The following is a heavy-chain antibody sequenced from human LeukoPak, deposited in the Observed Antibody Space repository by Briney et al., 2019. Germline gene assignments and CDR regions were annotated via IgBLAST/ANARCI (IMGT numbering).Heavy chain of an antibody. D-gene: IGHD6-13*01. CDR3: ARDPPSSWYYFDY. CDR2: ISYDGSNK. J-gene: IGHJ4*02. V-gene: IGHV3-30*04. Sequence: PGRSLRLSCAASGFTFSSYAMHWVRQAPGKGLEWVAVISYDGSNKYYADSVKGRFTISRDNSKNTLYLQMNSLRAEDTAVYYCARDPPSSWYYFDYWGQGTLVTVSS. CDR1: GFTFSSYA.